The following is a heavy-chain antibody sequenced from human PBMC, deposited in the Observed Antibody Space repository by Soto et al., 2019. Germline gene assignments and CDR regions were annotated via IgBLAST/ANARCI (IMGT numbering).Heavy chain of an antibody. V-gene: IGHV3-33*01. CDR3: AREGYDILTGYPIYGMDV. D-gene: IGHD3-9*01. Sequence: GGSLRLSCAASGFTFSSYGMHWVRQAPGKGLEWVAVIWYDGSNKYYADSVKGRFTISRDNSKNTLYLKMNSLRAEDTALYYCAREGYDILTGYPIYGMDVWGQGTTVTVSS. CDR2: IWYDGSNK. CDR1: GFTFSSYG. J-gene: IGHJ6*02.